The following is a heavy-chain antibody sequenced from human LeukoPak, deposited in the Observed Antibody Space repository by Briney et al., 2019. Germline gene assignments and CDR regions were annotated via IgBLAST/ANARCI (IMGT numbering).Heavy chain of an antibody. CDR3: ASLTAGVYSYGMDAFDI. CDR1: GFSFSGYW. V-gene: IGHV3-7*01. Sequence: GGSLRLSCVASGFSFSGYWMTWVRQAPGKGLEWVANIHQDESEKNYVDSVKGRFTISRDNAKNSLYLQMNSLRAEDTAVYYCASLTAGVYSYGMDAFDIWGQGTMVTVSS. CDR2: IHQDESEK. D-gene: IGHD5-18*01. J-gene: IGHJ3*02.